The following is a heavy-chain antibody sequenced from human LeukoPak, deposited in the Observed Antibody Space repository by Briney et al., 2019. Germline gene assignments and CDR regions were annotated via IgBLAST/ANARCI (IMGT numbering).Heavy chain of an antibody. CDR3: ARDLEGY. Sequence: GGSLRLSCGASGFIVSSYWMSWVRQAPGKGLEWVTNIKQDGSEKNYVGSVKGRFTISRDNAKNSLYLQMNSLRAEDTAVYYCARDLEGYWGQGTLVTVSS. CDR1: GFIVSSYW. CDR2: IKQDGSEK. J-gene: IGHJ4*02. V-gene: IGHV3-7*01.